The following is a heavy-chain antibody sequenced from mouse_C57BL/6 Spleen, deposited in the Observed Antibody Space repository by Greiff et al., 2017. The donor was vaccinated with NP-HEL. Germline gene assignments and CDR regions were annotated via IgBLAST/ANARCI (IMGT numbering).Heavy chain of an antibody. V-gene: IGHV1-39*01. J-gene: IGHJ2*01. CDR2: INPNYGTT. Sequence: EVKLMESGPELVKPGASVKISCKASGYSFTDYNMNWVKQSNGKSLEWIGVINPNYGTTSYNQKFKGKATLTVDQSSSTAYMQLNSLTSEDSAVYYCASSPTVVATTHYYFDYWGQGTTLTVSS. CDR1: GYSFTDYN. CDR3: ASSPTVVATTHYYFDY. D-gene: IGHD1-1*01.